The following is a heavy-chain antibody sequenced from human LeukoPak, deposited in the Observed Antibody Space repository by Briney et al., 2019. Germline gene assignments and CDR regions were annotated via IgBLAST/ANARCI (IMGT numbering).Heavy chain of an antibody. D-gene: IGHD3-10*01. Sequence: PSQTLSLTCAISGDSVSSNSAAWNWIRQSPSRGLEWLGRTYYRSKWHSYYAPSVKSRITTNPDTSKNQFSLQLKSVTPEDTAVYYCARMVGLVSDFWGQGTLVTVSS. CDR1: GDSVSSNSAA. J-gene: IGHJ4*02. V-gene: IGHV6-1*01. CDR2: TYYRSKWHS. CDR3: ARMVGLVSDF.